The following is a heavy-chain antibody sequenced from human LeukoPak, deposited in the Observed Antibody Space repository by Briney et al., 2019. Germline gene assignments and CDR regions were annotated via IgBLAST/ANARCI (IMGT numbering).Heavy chain of an antibody. CDR1: GFTFRNYG. CDR3: AKDKGNYRGFDY. V-gene: IGHV3-30*02. Sequence: GGSLRLSCAASGFTFRNYGIHWVRQAPGKGLEWVAFIRDDRINKFYADSVKGRFTISEDNSKNTLYLQMDSLRAEDTAVYYCAKDKGNYRGFDYWGQGTLVTVSS. CDR2: IRDDRINK. J-gene: IGHJ4*02. D-gene: IGHD4-11*01.